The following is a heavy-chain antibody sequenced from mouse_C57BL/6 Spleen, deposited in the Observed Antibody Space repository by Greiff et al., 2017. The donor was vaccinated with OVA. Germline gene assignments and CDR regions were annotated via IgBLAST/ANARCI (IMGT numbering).Heavy chain of an antibody. V-gene: IGHV1-26*01. CDR2: INPNNGGT. D-gene: IGHD1-1*01. CDR1: GYTFTDYY. CDR3: ARSRFITTVVAPYAMDY. J-gene: IGHJ4*01. Sequence: VQLQQSGPELVKPGASVKISCKASGYTFTDYYMNWVKQSHGKSLEWIGDINPNNGGTSYNQEFKGKATLTVDKSSSTAYMELRSLTSEDSAVYYCARSRFITTVVAPYAMDYWGQGTSVTVSS.